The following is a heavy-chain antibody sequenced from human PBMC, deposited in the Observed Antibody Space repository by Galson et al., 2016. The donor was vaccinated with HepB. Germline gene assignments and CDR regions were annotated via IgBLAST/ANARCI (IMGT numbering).Heavy chain of an antibody. CDR3: ATQGAGRFEWVDSDC. V-gene: IGHV4-39*01. D-gene: IGHD3-3*01. Sequence: SETLSLTCSVFGGSITTGKYYWGWIRQPPGKGLEWIGSIYYSGSTYSNPSLKSRVTISVDTSKNQFSLKLSSVTAADTAVYYCATQGAGRFEWVDSDCWGQGTLVTVSS. CDR1: GGSITTGKYY. J-gene: IGHJ4*02. CDR2: IYYSGST.